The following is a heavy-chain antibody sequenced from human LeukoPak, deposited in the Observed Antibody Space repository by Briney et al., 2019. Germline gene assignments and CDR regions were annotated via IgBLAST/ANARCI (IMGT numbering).Heavy chain of an antibody. J-gene: IGHJ4*02. D-gene: IGHD6-25*01. CDR2: IYSSGST. V-gene: IGHV4-30-4*08. CDR1: GVSISSGDYY. CDR3: ARARGYNSATDY. Sequence: SQTLSLTCTVSGVSISSGDYYWSWIRQSPGRGLEWIGYIYSSGSTSYNSSLKSRVTISLDTSKNQFSLKLSSVTAADTAVYYCARARGYNSATDYWGQGTLVTVSS.